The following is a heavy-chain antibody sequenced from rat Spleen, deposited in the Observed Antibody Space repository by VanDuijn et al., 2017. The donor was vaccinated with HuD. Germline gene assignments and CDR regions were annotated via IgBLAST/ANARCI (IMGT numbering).Heavy chain of an antibody. J-gene: IGHJ2*01. Sequence: EVQLVESGGGFVQPGRSMKLSCAASGFTFSNSYMAWVRQAPKKGLEWVATISYDGSSTYYRDSVKGRFTISRDNPKSTLYLQMDSLGSEDTATYYCARRYDFDYWGQGVMVTVSS. V-gene: IGHV5-7*01. CDR2: ISYDGSST. CDR3: ARRYDFDY. CDR1: GFTFSNSY. D-gene: IGHD2-1*01.